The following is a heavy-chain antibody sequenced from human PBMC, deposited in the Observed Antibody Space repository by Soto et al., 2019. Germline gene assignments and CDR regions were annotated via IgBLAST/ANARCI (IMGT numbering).Heavy chain of an antibody. J-gene: IGHJ5*02. CDR1: GGSISSGDYY. CDR3: AREKTSYSSGWYNWFDP. Sequence: KPSETLSLTCTVSGGSISSGDYYWSWIRQPPGKGLEWIGYIYYSGSTYYNPSLKSRVTISVDTSKNQFSLKLSSVTAADTAVYYCAREKTSYSSGWYNWFDPWGQGTLVTVSS. CDR2: IYYSGST. V-gene: IGHV4-30-4*01. D-gene: IGHD6-19*01.